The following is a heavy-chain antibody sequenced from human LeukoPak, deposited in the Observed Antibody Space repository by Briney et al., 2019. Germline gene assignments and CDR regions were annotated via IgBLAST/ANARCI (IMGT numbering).Heavy chain of an antibody. CDR3: AKVFSRGAMIPLDY. Sequence: GGSLRLSCAASGFTFSSYGMHWVRQAPGKGQEWVAFIRYDGSNKYYADSVKGRFTISRDNSKNTLYLQMNSLRAEDTAVYYCAKVFSRGAMIPLDYWGQGTLVTVSS. CDR2: IRYDGSNK. CDR1: GFTFSSYG. D-gene: IGHD3-22*01. J-gene: IGHJ4*02. V-gene: IGHV3-30*02.